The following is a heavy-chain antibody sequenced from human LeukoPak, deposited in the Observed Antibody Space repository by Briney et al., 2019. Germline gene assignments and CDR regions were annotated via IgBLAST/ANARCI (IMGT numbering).Heavy chain of an antibody. V-gene: IGHV4-38-2*01. Sequence: PSETLSLTCAVSGYSISSGYYWGWIRQPPGEGLEWIGSIYHSGSTYYNPSLKSRVTISVDTSKNQFSLKLSSVTAADTAVYYCARSSRPTRYYYMDVWGKGTTVTVSS. CDR2: IYHSGST. J-gene: IGHJ6*03. CDR1: GYSISSGYY. CDR3: ARSSRPTRYYYMDV.